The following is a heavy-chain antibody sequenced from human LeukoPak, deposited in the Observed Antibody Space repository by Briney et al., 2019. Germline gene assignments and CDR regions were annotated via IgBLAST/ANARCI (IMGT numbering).Heavy chain of an antibody. CDR1: GYTFTSYD. Sequence: ASVKVSCKASGYTFTSYDINWVRQATGQGLEWMGWINPNSGGTNYAQKFQGRVTMTRDTSISTAYMELSRLRSDDTAVYYCARTLGYCSGGSCSTAEYWGQGTLVTVSS. CDR2: INPNSGGT. V-gene: IGHV1-2*02. CDR3: ARTLGYCSGGSCSTAEY. J-gene: IGHJ4*02. D-gene: IGHD2-15*01.